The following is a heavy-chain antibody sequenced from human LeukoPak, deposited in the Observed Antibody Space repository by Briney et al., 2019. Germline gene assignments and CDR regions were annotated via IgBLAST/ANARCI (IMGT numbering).Heavy chain of an antibody. J-gene: IGHJ4*02. CDR2: VNGGGNT. CDR1: GFTFSSYS. D-gene: IGHD4-17*01. V-gene: IGHV3-23*01. CDR3: AKERQAGDYFTSDY. Sequence: GGSLRLSCAASGFTFSSYSMNWIRQAPGKELEWVSAVNGGGNTWYAGSVKGRFTISRDNSKNTLYLQMNSLRVEDTAIYYCAKERQAGDYFTSDYWGLGTLVTVSS.